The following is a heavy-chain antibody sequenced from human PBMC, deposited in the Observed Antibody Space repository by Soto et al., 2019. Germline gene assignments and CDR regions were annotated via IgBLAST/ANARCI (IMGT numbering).Heavy chain of an antibody. CDR3: ARDRGGDLKAFDI. V-gene: IGHV3-21*01. CDR2: ISSSSSYI. J-gene: IGHJ3*02. Sequence: EVQLVESGGGLVKPGGSLRLSCAASGFTFSSYSMNWVRQAPGKGMEWVSSISSSSSYIYYADSVKGRFTISRDNAKNSLHLQMNSLRAEGAAVYYWARDRGGDLKAFDIWGQGTMVTGSS. D-gene: IGHD3-10*01. CDR1: GFTFSSYS.